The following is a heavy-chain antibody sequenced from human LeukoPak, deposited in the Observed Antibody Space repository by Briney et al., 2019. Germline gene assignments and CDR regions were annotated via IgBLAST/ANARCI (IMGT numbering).Heavy chain of an antibody. Sequence: ASVKVSCKASGYTFTGYYMHWVRQAPGQGLEWMGWINPNGGGTNYAQKFQGRVTMTRDTSISTAYMELSRLRSDDTAVYYCARRVRQWLDPSDAFDIWGQGTMVTVSS. D-gene: IGHD6-19*01. CDR1: GYTFTGYY. CDR3: ARRVRQWLDPSDAFDI. CDR2: INPNGGGT. V-gene: IGHV1-2*02. J-gene: IGHJ3*02.